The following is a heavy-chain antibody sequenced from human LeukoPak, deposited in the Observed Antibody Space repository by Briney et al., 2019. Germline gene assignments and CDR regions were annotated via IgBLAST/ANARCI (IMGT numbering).Heavy chain of an antibody. CDR1: RFTFSSYG. D-gene: IGHD3-22*01. CDR3: AKDVYYDSSGYYYAFGAFDI. CDR2: ISGSGGST. J-gene: IGHJ3*02. Sequence: GGSLRLSCAASRFTFSSYGMHWVRQAPGKGLEWVSAISGSGGSTYYADSVKGRFTISRNNSKNTLYLQMNSLRAEDTAVYYCAKDVYYDSSGYYYAFGAFDIWGQGTKVTVSS. V-gene: IGHV3-23*01.